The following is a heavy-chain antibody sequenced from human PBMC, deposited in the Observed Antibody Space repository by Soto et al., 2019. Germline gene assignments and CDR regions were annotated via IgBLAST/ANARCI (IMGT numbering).Heavy chain of an antibody. J-gene: IGHJ4*02. Sequence: QLQLQESGPGLVKPSETLSLTCTVSGGSISSSSYYWGWIRQPPGKGLEWIGSIYYSGCTYYNPSLKSRVTISVYTSKNQFSLKLSSVTAADTAVYYCARRGSGSYSDYWGQGTLVTVSS. CDR1: GGSISSSSYY. CDR2: IYYSGCT. D-gene: IGHD3-10*01. V-gene: IGHV4-39*01. CDR3: ARRGSGSYSDY.